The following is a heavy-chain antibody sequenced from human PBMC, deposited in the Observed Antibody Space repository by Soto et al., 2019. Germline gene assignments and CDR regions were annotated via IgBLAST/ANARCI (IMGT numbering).Heavy chain of an antibody. D-gene: IGHD3-3*01. CDR1: GGTFSSYA. CDR2: FIPIFGTA. J-gene: IGHJ6*02. V-gene: IGHV1-69*01. CDR3: ARDIMYYDFWSGPKNYYYYGMDV. Sequence: QVQLVQSGAEVKKPGSSVKVSCKASGGTFSSYAISWVRQAPGQGLEWRGGFIPIFGTANYAQKFQGRVTITADESTSTAYMELSSLRSEDTAVYYCARDIMYYDFWSGPKNYYYYGMDVWGQGTTVTVSS.